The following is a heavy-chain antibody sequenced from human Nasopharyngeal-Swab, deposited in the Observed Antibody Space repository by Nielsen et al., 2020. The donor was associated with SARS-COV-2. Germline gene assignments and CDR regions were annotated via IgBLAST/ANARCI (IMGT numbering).Heavy chain of an antibody. CDR2: IYYSGST. CDR3: ARGGSSGWYYLDY. D-gene: IGHD6-19*01. J-gene: IGHJ4*02. Sequence: SETLSLTCTVSGGSISSYYWTWIRQPPGKGLEWIGYIYYSGSTNYNPSLESRVTISVDTSKNQFSLKLSSVTAADTAVYYCARGGSSGWYYLDYWGQGTLVTVSS. CDR1: GGSISSYY. V-gene: IGHV4-59*01.